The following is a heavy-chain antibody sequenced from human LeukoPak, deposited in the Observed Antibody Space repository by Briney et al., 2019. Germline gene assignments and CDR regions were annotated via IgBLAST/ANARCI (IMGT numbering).Heavy chain of an antibody. Sequence: GGSLRLSCVVSGFTFTNYAIHWVRQAPGKGLEWVAVISYDGSNKYYADSVKGRFTISRDNAKNTLYLQMNSLRPEDTAVYYCARGRACYDILMYGPFDYWGQGTLVTVSS. D-gene: IGHD3-9*01. CDR1: GFTFTNYA. CDR2: ISYDGSNK. V-gene: IGHV3-30-3*01. J-gene: IGHJ4*02. CDR3: ARGRACYDILMYGPFDY.